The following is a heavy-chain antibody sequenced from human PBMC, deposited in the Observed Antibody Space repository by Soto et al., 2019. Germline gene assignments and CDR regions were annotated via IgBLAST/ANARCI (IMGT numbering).Heavy chain of an antibody. J-gene: IGHJ4*02. CDR2: IWYDGSNK. V-gene: IGHV3-33*08. CDR3: AREGLWFGARGNYFDY. CDR1: GFTFSSYA. D-gene: IGHD3-10*01. Sequence: GGSLRLSCAASGFTFSSYAMSWVRQAPGKGLEWVAVIWYDGSNKYYADSVKGRFTISRDNSKNTLYLQMNSLRAEDTAVYYCAREGLWFGARGNYFDYWGQGTLVTVSS.